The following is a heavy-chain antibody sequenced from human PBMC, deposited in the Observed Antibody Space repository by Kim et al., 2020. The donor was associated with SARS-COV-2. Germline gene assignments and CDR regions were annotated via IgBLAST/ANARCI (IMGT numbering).Heavy chain of an antibody. CDR2: MNPNSGNT. J-gene: IGHJ6*02. V-gene: IGHV1-8*01. CDR1: GYTFTSYD. Sequence: ASVKVSCKASGYTFTSYDINWVRQATVQGLEWMGWMNPNSGNTGYAQKFQGRVTMTRNTSISTAYMELSSLRSEDTAVYYCARDLMVRGVIITGYYYGMDVWGQGTTVTVSS. D-gene: IGHD3-10*01. CDR3: ARDLMVRGVIITGYYYGMDV.